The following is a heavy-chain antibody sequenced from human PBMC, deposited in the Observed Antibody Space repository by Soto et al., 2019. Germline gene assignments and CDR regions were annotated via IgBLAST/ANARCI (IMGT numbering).Heavy chain of an antibody. CDR3: ALITRGNYDFWSGATLTTMNWFDP. Sequence: QVTLKASGPVLVKPTETLTLTCTVSGFSLSNARMGVRWIRQPPGKALEWLAHIFSNDEKSYSTSLKSRLTSSKDTSKSQVVLTMTNMDPVDTATYYCALITRGNYDFWSGATLTTMNWFDPWGQGTLVTVSS. CDR2: IFSNDEK. J-gene: IGHJ5*02. V-gene: IGHV2-26*01. CDR1: GFSLSNARMG. D-gene: IGHD3-3*01.